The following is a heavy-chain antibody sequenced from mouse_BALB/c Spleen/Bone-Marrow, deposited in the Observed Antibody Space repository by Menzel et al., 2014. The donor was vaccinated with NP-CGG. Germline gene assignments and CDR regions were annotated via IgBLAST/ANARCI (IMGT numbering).Heavy chain of an antibody. V-gene: IGHV1S81*02. CDR3: ARKAKTVVATDY. J-gene: IGHJ2*01. CDR1: GYTFTSYW. Sequence: VQLQQSGAELVKPGASVKLSCKASGYTFTSYWMHWVKQRPGQGLEWIGAINPSNGRTNYNEKFKSKATLTVDKSSSTAYMQLSSLASEDSAVYYCARKAKTVVATDYWGQGTTLTVSS. CDR2: INPSNGRT. D-gene: IGHD1-1*01.